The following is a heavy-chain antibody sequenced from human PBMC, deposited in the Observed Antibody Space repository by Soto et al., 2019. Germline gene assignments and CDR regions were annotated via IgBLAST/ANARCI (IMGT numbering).Heavy chain of an antibody. CDR1: GFTFSSYA. D-gene: IGHD6-6*01. Sequence: EVQLLESGGGLVQPGGSLRLSCAASGFTFSSYAMSWVRQAPGKGLEWVSAISCSGGSTYYADSVKGRFTISRDNSKNTLYLQMNSLRAEDTAVYYCAKVYSSSSYYYYYMDVWGKGTTVTVSS. V-gene: IGHV3-23*01. CDR2: ISCSGGST. J-gene: IGHJ6*03. CDR3: AKVYSSSSYYYYYMDV.